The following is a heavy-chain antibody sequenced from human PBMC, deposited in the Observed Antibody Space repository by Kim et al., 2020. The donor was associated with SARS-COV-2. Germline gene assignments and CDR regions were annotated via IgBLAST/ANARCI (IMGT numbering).Heavy chain of an antibody. V-gene: IGHV4-59*01. J-gene: IGHJ4*02. Sequence: SPDYSPSLKSRVTIAHDTSKNQFSLNLNSVTTADTAVYYCARVGDFKGVYWGPGALVTVSS. CDR3: ARVGDFKGVY. CDR2: SP. D-gene: IGHD4-17*01.